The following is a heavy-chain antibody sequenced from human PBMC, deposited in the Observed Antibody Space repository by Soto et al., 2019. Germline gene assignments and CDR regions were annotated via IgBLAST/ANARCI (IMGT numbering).Heavy chain of an antibody. V-gene: IGHV3-23*01. CDR2: ISGSGGST. Sequence: EVQLLESGGGLVQPGGSLRLSCAASGFTFSSYAMSWVRQAPGKGLEWVSAISGSGGSTYYADSVKGRFTISRDNSKNTLYLQMNSLRAEDTAVYYCAIQVGPINLVVPAAIQDYWGQGTLVTVSS. CDR3: AIQVGPINLVVPAAIQDY. CDR1: GFTFSSYA. J-gene: IGHJ4*02. D-gene: IGHD2-2*01.